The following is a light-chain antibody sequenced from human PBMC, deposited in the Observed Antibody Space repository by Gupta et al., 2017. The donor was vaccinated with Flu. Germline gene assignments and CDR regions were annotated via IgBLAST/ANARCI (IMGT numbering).Light chain of an antibody. CDR1: LDISSY. V-gene: IGKV1-16*01. Sequence: DIQMTQSPSSLSASVGDRVTITCRASLDISSYLAWFQQKPGKAPKSLIYAASNLQRGVSSRFSGSGSGTDFTLTISSLQPEDFATYYCQQYSTYPYTFGQGTKLEI. CDR2: AAS. CDR3: QQYSTYPYT. J-gene: IGKJ2*01.